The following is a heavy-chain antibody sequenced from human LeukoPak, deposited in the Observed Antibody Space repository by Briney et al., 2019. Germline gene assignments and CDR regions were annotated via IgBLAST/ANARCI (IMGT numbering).Heavy chain of an antibody. CDR2: INSGGDDT. D-gene: IGHD1-26*01. V-gene: IGHV3-23*01. J-gene: IGHJ4*02. Sequence: GGSLRLPCVASGFTFSSSAMTWVRQAPGKGLEWVSAINSGGDDTVHADSVKGRLTISRDNSKNTLYLQMNSLRAEDTAIYYCTKGGSYAPLDYWGQGTLVTVSS. CDR1: GFTFSSSA. CDR3: TKGGSYAPLDY.